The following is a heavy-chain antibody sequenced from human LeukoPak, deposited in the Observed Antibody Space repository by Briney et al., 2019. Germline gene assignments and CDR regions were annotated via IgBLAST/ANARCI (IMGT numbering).Heavy chain of an antibody. CDR2: IYYSGST. J-gene: IGHJ4*02. CDR3: ARFYSGSLDH. V-gene: IGHV4-59*08. D-gene: IGHD1-26*01. CDR1: GGSISSHY. Sequence: SETLSLTCTVSGGSISSHYWSWIRQPPGKGLEWIGYIYYSGSTTYNPSLKSRVTVSVDTSKNQFFLKLSSVTVADTAVYYCARFYSGSLDHWGQGSLVTVSS.